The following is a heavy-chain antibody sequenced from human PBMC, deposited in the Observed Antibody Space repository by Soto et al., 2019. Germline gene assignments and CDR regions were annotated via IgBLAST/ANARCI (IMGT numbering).Heavy chain of an antibody. CDR1: GYTFTTYG. J-gene: IGHJ4*02. D-gene: IGHD4-17*01. CDR2: ISAYNRDT. Sequence: QVQLVQSGTEVKKPGASVKVSCKASGYTFTTYGISWARQAPGQGLEWMGWISAYNRDTNYAQKLQGRVFMTTDTSTTTAYMELRSLRSDDTAVYYCARDLQHMTAVTTGAYWGQGTLVTVSS. V-gene: IGHV1-18*01. CDR3: ARDLQHMTAVTTGAY.